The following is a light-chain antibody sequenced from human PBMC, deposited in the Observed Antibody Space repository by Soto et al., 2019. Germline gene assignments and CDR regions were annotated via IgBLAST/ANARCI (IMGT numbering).Light chain of an antibody. J-gene: IGKJ4*01. Sequence: EVVMTQSPATLSVSPGERATLSCGASQSVRSYLAWYQQKPGQAPRLLIHGASTRAPGIPARFSGSGSGTDFTLTISSLQSEDFAVYYCHQYGNSPLTFGGGTKVDIK. CDR2: GAS. CDR3: HQYGNSPLT. V-gene: IGKV3-15*01. CDR1: QSVRSY.